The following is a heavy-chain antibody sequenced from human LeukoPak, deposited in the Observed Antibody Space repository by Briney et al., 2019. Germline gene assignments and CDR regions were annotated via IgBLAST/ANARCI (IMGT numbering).Heavy chain of an antibody. D-gene: IGHD6-6*01. V-gene: IGHV4-38-2*02. Sequence: SETLSLTCTVSGYSISSRYYWGWIRQPPGKGLEWIGSIYQSGSTYYNPSLKSRVTISVDTSKNQFSLKLSSVTAADTAVYYCAREAELDDYYCGMDVWGKGTTVTVSS. J-gene: IGHJ6*04. CDR3: AREAELDDYYCGMDV. CDR1: GYSISSRYY. CDR2: IYQSGST.